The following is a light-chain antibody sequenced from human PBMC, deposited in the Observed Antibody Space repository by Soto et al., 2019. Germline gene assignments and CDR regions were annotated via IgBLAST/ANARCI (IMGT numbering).Light chain of an antibody. Sequence: DIQMTRSPSTLFASVEERCTITCRSSQSISSGLAWYQEKPVKAPNLLIYRASSLESGVPPRLSGSGYGSEFTLPISSLQPDDFATYYCQHYDTYSGTFGPGTEVDIK. V-gene: IGKV1-5*03. J-gene: IGKJ3*01. CDR3: QHYDTYSGT. CDR1: QSISSG. CDR2: RAS.